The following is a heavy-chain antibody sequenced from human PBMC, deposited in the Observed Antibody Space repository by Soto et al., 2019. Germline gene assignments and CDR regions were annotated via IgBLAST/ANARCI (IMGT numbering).Heavy chain of an antibody. CDR3: ARDSPIGSTYSGYDAIDS. CDR2: TIPLLNVA. D-gene: IGHD5-12*01. CDR1: GGTFSTST. Sequence: QVQLVQSGAEVKKPGYSVKVSCKASGGTFSTSTFTWVRQAPGQGLEWMGRTIPLLNVADYAQDFQGRVTITADKSTSTAYMELTSLTSKDTAVYYCARDSPIGSTYSGYDAIDSWGQGTLVTVSS. J-gene: IGHJ4*02. V-gene: IGHV1-69*08.